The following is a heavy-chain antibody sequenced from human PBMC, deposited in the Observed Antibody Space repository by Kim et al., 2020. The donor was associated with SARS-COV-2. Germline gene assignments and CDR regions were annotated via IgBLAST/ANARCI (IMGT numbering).Heavy chain of an antibody. J-gene: IGHJ6*02. V-gene: IGHV4-39*01. CDR2: IYYSGST. D-gene: IGHD3-10*01. CDR1: GGSISSSSYY. CDR3: ARLVRILRGNYYYGMDV. Sequence: SETLSLTCTVSGGSISSSSYYWGWIRQPPGKGLEWIGSIYYSGSTYYNPSLKSRVTISVDTSKNQFSLKLSSVTAADTAVYYCARLVRILRGNYYYGMDVWGQGTTVTVSS.